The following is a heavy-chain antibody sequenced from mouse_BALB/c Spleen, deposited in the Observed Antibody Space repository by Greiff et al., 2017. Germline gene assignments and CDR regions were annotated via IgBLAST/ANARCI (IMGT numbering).Heavy chain of an antibody. CDR2: IDPANGNT. J-gene: IGHJ3*01. V-gene: IGHV14-3*02. Sequence: VQLQQSGAELVKPGASVKLSCTASGFNIKDTYMHWVKQRPEQGLEWIGRIDPANGNTKYDPKFQGKATITADTSSNTAYLQLSSLTSEDTAVYYCASGYGSAWFAYWGQGTLVTVSA. CDR1: GFNIKDTY. CDR3: ASGYGSAWFAY. D-gene: IGHD1-1*01.